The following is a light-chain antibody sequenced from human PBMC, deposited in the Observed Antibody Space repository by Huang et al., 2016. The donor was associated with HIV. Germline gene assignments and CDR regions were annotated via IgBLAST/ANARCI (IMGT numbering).Light chain of an antibody. CDR1: RDMRKY. Sequence: DIQMTQSPSSLSASVGDSVTITCQASRDMRKYVNWYQQKPGKAPKLLIYDVANLQTGVPSRFSGNGSGTHFNLTITDVQPEDTATYYCQQYDDTYTFGQGTNLEIK. CDR2: DVA. CDR3: QQYDDTYT. V-gene: IGKV1-33*01. J-gene: IGKJ2*01.